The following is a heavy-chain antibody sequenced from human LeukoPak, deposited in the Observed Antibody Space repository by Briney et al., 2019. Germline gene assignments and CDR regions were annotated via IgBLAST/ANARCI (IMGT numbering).Heavy chain of an antibody. D-gene: IGHD1-26*01. CDR2: MNPNSGNT. Sequence: ASVKVSCKASGYTFTSYDINWVRQAPGQGLEWMGWMNPNSGNTGYAQKFQGRVTITRNTSISTAYMELSSLRSEDTAVYYCARGRGELRGNFDYWGQGTLVTVSS. J-gene: IGHJ4*02. CDR3: ARGRGELRGNFDY. CDR1: GYTFTSYD. V-gene: IGHV1-8*03.